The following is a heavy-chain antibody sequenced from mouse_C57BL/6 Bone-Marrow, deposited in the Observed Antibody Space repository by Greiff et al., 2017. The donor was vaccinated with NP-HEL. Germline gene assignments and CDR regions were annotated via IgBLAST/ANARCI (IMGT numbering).Heavy chain of an antibody. CDR1: GYTFTSYW. Sequence: QVQLQQPGTELVKPGASVKLSCKASGYTFTSYWMHWVKQRPGQGLEWIGNINPSNGGTNYNEKFKSKTTLTVDKSSSTAYMQLSSLTSEDSAVYYCARRGPYGSTLYFDVWGTGTTVTVSS. D-gene: IGHD1-1*01. CDR2: INPSNGGT. V-gene: IGHV1-53*01. CDR3: ARRGPYGSTLYFDV. J-gene: IGHJ1*03.